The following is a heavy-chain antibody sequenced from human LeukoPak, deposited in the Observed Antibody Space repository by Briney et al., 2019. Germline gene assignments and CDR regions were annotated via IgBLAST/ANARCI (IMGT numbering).Heavy chain of an antibody. D-gene: IGHD6-19*01. J-gene: IGHJ4*02. CDR3: AQWLVRGGNY. CDR2: ISSSSSYI. V-gene: IGHV3-21*01. CDR1: GFTFSSYW. Sequence: GSLRLSCAPSGFTFSSYWMHWVRQAPGKGLEWVSSISSSSSYIYYADSVKGRFTISRDNAKNSLYLQMNSLRAEDTAVYYCAQWLVRGGNYWGQGTLVTVSS.